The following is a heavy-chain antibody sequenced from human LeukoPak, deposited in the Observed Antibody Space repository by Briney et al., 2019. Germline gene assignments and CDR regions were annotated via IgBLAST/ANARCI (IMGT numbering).Heavy chain of an antibody. V-gene: IGHV4-61*02. CDR2: IYTSGST. D-gene: IGHD3-3*01. J-gene: IGHJ6*03. CDR3: ARDVSVLRFLYYCYYMDV. Sequence: SETLSLTCTVSGGSISSGSYYWSWIRQPAGKGLEWIGRIYTSGSTNYNPSLKSRVTISVDTSKNQFSLKLSSVTAADTAVYYCARDVSVLRFLYYCYYMDVWGKGTTVTVSS. CDR1: GGSISSGSYY.